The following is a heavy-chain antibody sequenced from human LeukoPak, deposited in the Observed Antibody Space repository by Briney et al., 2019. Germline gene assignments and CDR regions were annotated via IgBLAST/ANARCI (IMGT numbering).Heavy chain of an antibody. CDR1: GFTFSNYG. J-gene: IGHJ4*02. D-gene: IGHD3-22*01. Sequence: GGSLRLSCAASGFTFSNYGMHWVRQAPGKGLEWVGFIRYDGSNEYYADSVKGRFTISRDNSKNTLYLQMNSLRAEDTAVYYCAKDRTGGEKAYDSSGYYPSISYTFDYWGQGTLVTVSS. CDR2: IRYDGSNE. CDR3: AKDRTGGEKAYDSSGYYPSISYTFDY. V-gene: IGHV3-30*02.